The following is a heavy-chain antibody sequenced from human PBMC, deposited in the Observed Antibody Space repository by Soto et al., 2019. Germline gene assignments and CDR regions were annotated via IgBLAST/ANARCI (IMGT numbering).Heavy chain of an antibody. Sequence: PSETLSLTCTVSGGSISSSSYYWGWIRQPPGKGLEWIGSIYYSGSTYYNPSLKSRVTISVDTSKNQFSLKLSSVTVADTAVYYCARHDRGPDTPYYYYGMDVWGQGTTVTVSS. CDR3: ARHDRGPDTPYYYYGMDV. CDR2: IYYSGST. D-gene: IGHD3-22*01. V-gene: IGHV4-39*01. CDR1: GGSISSSSYY. J-gene: IGHJ6*02.